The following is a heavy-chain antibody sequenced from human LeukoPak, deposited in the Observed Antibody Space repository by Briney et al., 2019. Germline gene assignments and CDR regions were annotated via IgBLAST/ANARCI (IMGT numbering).Heavy chain of an antibody. V-gene: IGHV3-30-3*01. D-gene: IGHD6-13*01. CDR1: GFTFSSYA. CDR3: ARTSLAAAFGLFDY. Sequence: GGSLRLSCAASGFTFSSYAMHWVRQAPGRGLEWVAVISYDGSNKYYADSVKGRFTISRDNSKNTLYLQMNSLRAEDTAVYYCARTSLAAAFGLFDYWGQGTLVTVSS. CDR2: ISYDGSNK. J-gene: IGHJ4*02.